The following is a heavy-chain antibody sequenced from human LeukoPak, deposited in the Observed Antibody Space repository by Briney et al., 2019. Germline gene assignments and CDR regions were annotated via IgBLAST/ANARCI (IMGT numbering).Heavy chain of an antibody. V-gene: IGHV3-23*01. J-gene: IGHJ4*02. CDR2: ISGGGRTT. CDR1: GFTFTNHA. Sequence: AGSLRLSCAASGFTFTNHAMSWVRQAPGKGLQWIAVISGGGRTTEYADSVKGRFTVSRDNSMNTLSLHMDSLRVEDTAIYYCAKNVVFTRYFDSWGQGTLVTVSS. CDR3: AKNVVFTRYFDS. D-gene: IGHD2-2*01.